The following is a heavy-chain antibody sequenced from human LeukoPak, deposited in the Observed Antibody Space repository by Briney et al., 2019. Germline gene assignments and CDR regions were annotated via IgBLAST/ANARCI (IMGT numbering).Heavy chain of an antibody. CDR2: IYYSGST. CDR1: GGSISSYY. J-gene: IGHJ4*02. CDR3: ARSGNKWSLAADY. V-gene: IGHV4-59*01. Sequence: SETLSLTCTVSGGSISSYYWSWIRQPPGKGLEWIGYIYYSGSTNYNPSLKSRVTISVDTSKNQFSLKLSSVTAADTAVYYCARSGNKWSLAADYWDQGTLVTVSS. D-gene: IGHD6-6*01.